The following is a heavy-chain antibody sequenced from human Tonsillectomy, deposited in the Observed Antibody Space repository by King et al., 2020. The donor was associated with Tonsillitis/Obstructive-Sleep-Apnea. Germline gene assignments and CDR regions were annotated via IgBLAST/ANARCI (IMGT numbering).Heavy chain of an antibody. D-gene: IGHD2-2*02. J-gene: IGHJ5*02. CDR1: GGSISSGGYS. V-gene: IGHV4-30-2*01. Sequence: QLQLQESGSGLVKPSQTLSLTCAVSGGSISSGGYSWSWIRQPPGKGLEWIGYIYHSGSTYYNPSLKSRVTISVDRSKNQFSLKLSSVTAADTAVYYCARAIVVVPAAIPGIWFDPWGQGTLVTVSS. CDR2: IYHSGST. CDR3: ARAIVVVPAAIPGIWFDP.